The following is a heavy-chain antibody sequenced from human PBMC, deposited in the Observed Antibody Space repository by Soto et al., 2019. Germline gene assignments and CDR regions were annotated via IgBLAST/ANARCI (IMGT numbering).Heavy chain of an antibody. CDR3: GLNYYGSGEFDY. V-gene: IGHV1-8*01. CDR2: MNPNSGNT. Sequence: ASVKVSCKASGYTFTSYDINWVRQATGQGLEWMGWMNPNSGNTGYAQKLQGRVTMTRNTSISTAYMELSSLRSEDTAVYYCGLNYYGSGEFDYWGQGTLVTVSS. CDR1: GYTFTSYD. D-gene: IGHD3-10*01. J-gene: IGHJ4*02.